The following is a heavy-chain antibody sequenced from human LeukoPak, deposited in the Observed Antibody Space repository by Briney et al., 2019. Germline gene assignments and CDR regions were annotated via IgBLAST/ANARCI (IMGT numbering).Heavy chain of an antibody. Sequence: GGSLRLSCAASGFTFSSYAMSWVRQAPGKGLEWVSAISGSGGSTYYADSVKGRFTISRDNSKNTLYLQMNSLRAEGTAVYYCAKGRGDCTNGVCPPRYYYYGMDVWGQGTTVTVSS. CDR2: ISGSGGST. J-gene: IGHJ6*02. CDR3: AKGRGDCTNGVCPPRYYYYGMDV. CDR1: GFTFSSYA. V-gene: IGHV3-23*01. D-gene: IGHD2-8*01.